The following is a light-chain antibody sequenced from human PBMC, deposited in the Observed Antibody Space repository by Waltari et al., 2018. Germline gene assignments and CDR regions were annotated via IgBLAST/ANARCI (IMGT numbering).Light chain of an antibody. CDR2: DIN. V-gene: IGLV2-11*01. Sequence: QSALTPPRPVSGSPGQSVPIPCTGTSSEVGGYNYVPWYQQHPDKAPKLIIYDINKRPSGVPDRFSGSKSGNTASLTISGLQAEDEADYYCCSYVGSNIYWVFGGGTKLTVL. CDR3: CSYVGSNIYWV. CDR1: SSEVGGYNY. J-gene: IGLJ3*02.